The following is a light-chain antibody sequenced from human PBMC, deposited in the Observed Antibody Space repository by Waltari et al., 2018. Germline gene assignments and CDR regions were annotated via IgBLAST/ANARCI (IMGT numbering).Light chain of an antibody. Sequence: QSVLTQPPSVSGAPGQRVTISCTGSFSNIGPSYDVHWYQQVPGTAPKLLIYGNNNRPAGVPDRVSGSKSGTSASLAITGLQAEDEADYFCQSYDNSLNAVIFGGGTKLTVL. J-gene: IGLJ2*01. CDR1: FSNIGPSYD. CDR2: GNN. V-gene: IGLV1-40*01. CDR3: QSYDNSLNAVI.